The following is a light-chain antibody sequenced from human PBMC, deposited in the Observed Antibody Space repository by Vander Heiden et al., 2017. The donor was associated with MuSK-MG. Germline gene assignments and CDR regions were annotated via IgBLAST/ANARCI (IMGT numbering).Light chain of an antibody. J-gene: IGKJ3*01. CDR1: QSVRGN. CDR2: DAS. V-gene: IGKV3-15*01. CDR3: QQYDNYLT. Sequence: EIVMTQSPATLSVSPGERATLSCRASQSVRGNLDWYQQKPGQAPRLLIHDASTRATGIPARFSGSGSGTEFTLTISSLQSEDFAVYYCQQYDNYLTFGPGTKVDIK.